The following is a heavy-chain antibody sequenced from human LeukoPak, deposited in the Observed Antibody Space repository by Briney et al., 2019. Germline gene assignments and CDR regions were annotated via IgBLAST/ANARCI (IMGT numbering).Heavy chain of an antibody. V-gene: IGHV3-48*04. Sequence: GGSLRLSCAASGFTFSSYSMNWVRQAPGKGLEWVSYISSSSSTIYYADSVKGRFTISRDNAKNSLYLQMNSLRAEDTAVYYCATTPSPQRYYYDSSGWFGVGYWGQGTLVTVSS. CDR1: GFTFSSYS. D-gene: IGHD3-22*01. CDR3: ATTPSPQRYYYDSSGWFGVGY. J-gene: IGHJ4*02. CDR2: ISSSSSTI.